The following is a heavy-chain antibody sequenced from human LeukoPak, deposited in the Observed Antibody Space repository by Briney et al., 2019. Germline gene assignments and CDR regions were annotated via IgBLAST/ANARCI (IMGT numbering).Heavy chain of an antibody. J-gene: IGHJ4*02. V-gene: IGHV3-21*01. CDR1: GFTFSSYT. CDR3: ARDVYGDYANDY. Sequence: PGGSLRLSCAASGFTFSSYTMNWVRQAPGEGLEWVSSITGRGSDIYYADSVKGGFTISRDNAKNSLYLQMNSLRAEDTAVYYCARDVYGDYANDYWGQGTLVTVSS. CDR2: ITGRGSDI. D-gene: IGHD4-17*01.